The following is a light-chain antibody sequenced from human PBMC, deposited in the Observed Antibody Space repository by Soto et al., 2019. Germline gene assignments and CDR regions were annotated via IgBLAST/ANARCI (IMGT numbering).Light chain of an antibody. CDR2: LAS. CDR3: HQRQSWPRT. CDR1: QDVNTR. J-gene: IGKJ1*01. V-gene: IGKV3-11*01. Sequence: EIVLTQSPATLSSFPGDRVTLSCRASQDVNTRLAWYQHKPGQAPRLLIYLASNRAAGVPARFSGSGSGTDFTLTISDVEPEDFAVYYCHQRQSWPRTFGQGT.